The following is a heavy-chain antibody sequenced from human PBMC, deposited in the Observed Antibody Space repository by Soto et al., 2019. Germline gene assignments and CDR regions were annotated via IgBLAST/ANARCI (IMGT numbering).Heavy chain of an antibody. J-gene: IGHJ3*02. CDR3: ASELAMVTLRSFDI. V-gene: IGHV3-74*01. D-gene: IGHD5-18*01. CDR1: GFTFSSYW. CDR2: INSDGSST. Sequence: GGSLRLSCAASGFTFSSYWMHWVRQAPGKGLVWVSRINSDGSSTSYADSVKGRFTISRDNAKNTLYLQMNSLRAEDTAVYYLASELAMVTLRSFDIWAQGTMVTGSS.